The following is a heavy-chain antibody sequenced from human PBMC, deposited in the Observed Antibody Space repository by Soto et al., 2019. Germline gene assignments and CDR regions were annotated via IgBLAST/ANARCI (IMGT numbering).Heavy chain of an antibody. Sequence: QVQLQESGPGLVKPSETLSLTCTVSGGSISSSAYYWGWIRQPPGKGLEWIGSIYYSGSTYYNPSLVSRVTLSLDTSKNQFSLKLSSVTAADTAVYYCARRSGYSCYDIIVGVTDWGQGTLVTVSS. D-gene: IGHD1-26*01. CDR3: ARRSGYSCYDIIVGVTD. CDR1: GGSISSSAYY. J-gene: IGHJ4*02. CDR2: IYYSGST. V-gene: IGHV4-39*01.